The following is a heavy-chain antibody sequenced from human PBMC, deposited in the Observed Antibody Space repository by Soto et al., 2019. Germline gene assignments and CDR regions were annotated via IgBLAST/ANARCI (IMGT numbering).Heavy chain of an antibody. CDR1: GYSFTDYH. CDR3: ARGDSTDCSNGVCSFFYNHDMDV. J-gene: IGHJ6*02. CDR2: INPKSGGT. Sequence: ASVKVSCKASGYSFTDYHIHWVRQAPGQGLEWLGRINPKSGGTSTAQKFQGWVTMTTDTSISTASMELTRLTSDDTAIYYCARGDSTDCSNGVCSFFYNHDMDVWGQGTTVTVSS. V-gene: IGHV1-2*04. D-gene: IGHD2-8*01.